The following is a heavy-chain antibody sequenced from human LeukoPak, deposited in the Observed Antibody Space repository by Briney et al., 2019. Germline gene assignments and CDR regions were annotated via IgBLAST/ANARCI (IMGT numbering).Heavy chain of an antibody. CDR1: GFTFSSYA. Sequence: PGGSLRLSCAASGFTFSSYAMSWVRPAPGKGLEWVSAFSGSGAGTYSADSVKGRFTVSRDNSKNTLYLQMNNLRAEDTAVYYCATQYGSSWRDYFDYWGQGTLVTVSS. CDR3: ATQYGSSWRDYFDY. CDR2: FSGSGAGT. J-gene: IGHJ4*02. V-gene: IGHV3-23*01. D-gene: IGHD6-13*01.